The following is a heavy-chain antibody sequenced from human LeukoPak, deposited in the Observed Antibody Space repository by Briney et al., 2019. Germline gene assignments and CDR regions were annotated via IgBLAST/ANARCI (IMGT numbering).Heavy chain of an antibody. V-gene: IGHV1-69*13. CDR3: ARTYYYDSSGYHFDY. CDR1: GGTFSNYA. Sequence: ASVKVSCKASGGTFSNYAISWVRQAPGQGLEWMGGIIPIFDTGNYAQKFQGRVTITADGSTSTAYMELSSLTSQDTAVYYCARTYYYDSSGYHFDYWGQGTLVTVSA. J-gene: IGHJ4*02. D-gene: IGHD3-22*01. CDR2: IIPIFDTG.